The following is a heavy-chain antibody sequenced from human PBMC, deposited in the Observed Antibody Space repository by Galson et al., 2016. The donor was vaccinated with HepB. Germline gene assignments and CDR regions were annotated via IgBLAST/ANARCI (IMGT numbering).Heavy chain of an antibody. Sequence: SLRLSCAVSGFPFIRFAMTWVRQAPGRGLEWVASIDNSADTTHYVDSVKGRFTISRDNSRNTLYLQMRSLGAEDTAIYYCAKDLVATGISGTLDYWGQGTLVTVSS. D-gene: IGHD5-12*01. CDR2: IDNSADTT. J-gene: IGHJ4*02. V-gene: IGHV3-23*01. CDR1: GFPFIRFA. CDR3: AKDLVATGISGTLDY.